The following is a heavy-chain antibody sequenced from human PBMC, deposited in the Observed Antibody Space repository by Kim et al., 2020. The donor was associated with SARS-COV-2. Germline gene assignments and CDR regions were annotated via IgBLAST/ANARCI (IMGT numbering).Heavy chain of an antibody. CDR1: GFTFSSYS. CDR3: VRDWNWAFDY. CDR2: ISGSSSII. D-gene: IGHD1-1*01. Sequence: GGSLRLSCAAPGFTFSSYSMNWVRQAPGKGLEWVSYISGSSSIIHYADSVKGRFTISRDEAKNSLYLQMNSLRDEDTAVYYCVRDWNWAFDYWGQGTRVT. J-gene: IGHJ4*02. V-gene: IGHV3-48*02.